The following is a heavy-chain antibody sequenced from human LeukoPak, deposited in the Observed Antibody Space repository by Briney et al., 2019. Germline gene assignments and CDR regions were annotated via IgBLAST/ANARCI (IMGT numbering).Heavy chain of an antibody. Sequence: GGSLRLSCAASGFTFSSYDMHWVRQATGKGLEWVSAIGTAGDTYYPGSVKGRFTISRENAKNSLYLQMNSLRAGDTAVYYCARGGYSSSWESCSYYMDVWGKGTTVTVSS. J-gene: IGHJ6*03. D-gene: IGHD6-13*01. CDR2: IGTAGDT. V-gene: IGHV3-13*01. CDR1: GFTFSSYD. CDR3: ARGGYSSSWESCSYYMDV.